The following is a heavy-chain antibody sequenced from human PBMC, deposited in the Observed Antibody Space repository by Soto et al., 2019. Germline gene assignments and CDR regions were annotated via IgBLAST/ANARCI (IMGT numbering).Heavy chain of an antibody. V-gene: IGHV3-33*01. Sequence: GGSLRLSCSASGFTFSTYGMHWVRQAPGKGLEWVAGIRYDGSNQYYADSVKGQFTISRDNSKNTLYMQMDSLRADDTAVYYWAREFTAGVTYSRPSYYAMDGWGEGTTVTVSS. CDR2: IRYDGSNQ. CDR1: GFTFSTYG. J-gene: IGHJ6*04. CDR3: AREFTAGVTYSRPSYYAMDG. D-gene: IGHD2-15*01.